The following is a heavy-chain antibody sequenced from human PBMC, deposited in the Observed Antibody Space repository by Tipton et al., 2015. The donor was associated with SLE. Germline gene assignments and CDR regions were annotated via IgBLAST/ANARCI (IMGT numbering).Heavy chain of an antibody. V-gene: IGHV4-34*01. J-gene: IGHJ4*02. Sequence: LRLSCAASGFTFSSYAMSWVRQPPGKGLEWIGEINPSGSTNYNPSLKSRVTISVDTSKNQFSLKLSSVTAADTAVYYCARLVGSGGMDADQGDYWGQGTLVTVSS. CDR2: INPSGST. D-gene: IGHD2-15*01. CDR3: ARLVGSGGMDADQGDY. CDR1: GFTFSSYA.